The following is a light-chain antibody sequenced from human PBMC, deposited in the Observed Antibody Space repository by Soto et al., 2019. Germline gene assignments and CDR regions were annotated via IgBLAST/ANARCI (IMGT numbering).Light chain of an antibody. CDR2: EVS. Sequence: QSALTQPASVSGSPGQSITISCTGTISDVGGYNYVSWYQQHPGKAPKLMIYEVSNRPSGVSNRFSGSKSGNTASPTISGLQAEDEADYYCSSYTTSSTLIFGTGTKVSGL. CDR1: ISDVGGYNY. J-gene: IGLJ1*01. CDR3: SSYTTSSTLI. V-gene: IGLV2-14*01.